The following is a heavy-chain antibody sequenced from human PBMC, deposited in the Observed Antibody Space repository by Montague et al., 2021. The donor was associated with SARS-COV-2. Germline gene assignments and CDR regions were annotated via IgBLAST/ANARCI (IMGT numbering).Heavy chain of an antibody. CDR2: FHYSGRS. CDR1: GGSINSYS. V-gene: IGHV4-59*08. D-gene: IGHD6-19*01. Sequence: SGTLSLTCNVSGGSINSYSWSWIRQPPGKGLEWIANFHYSGRSDHNPSLKSRVTISVDTSKNQFSLNLSSVTAADTAVYYCAKVAGSHDTFDIWGRGTMVTVSS. CDR3: AKVAGSHDTFDI. J-gene: IGHJ3*02.